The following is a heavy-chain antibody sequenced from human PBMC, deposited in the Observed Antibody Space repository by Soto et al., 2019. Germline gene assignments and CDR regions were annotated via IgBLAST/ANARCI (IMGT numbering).Heavy chain of an antibody. D-gene: IGHD3-9*01. CDR3: AVALLRYFDWTYYYYYGMDV. J-gene: IGHJ6*01. CDR1: GGTFSSYA. Sequence: QVQLVQSGAEVKKPGSSVKVSCKASGGTFSSYAISWVRQAPGQGLEWMGGIIPIFGTANYAQKFQGRVTINADKSTSTAYMALSSLRSEDTAVYYCAVALLRYFDWTYYYYYGMDVWGQGTTVTVSS. V-gene: IGHV1-69*06. CDR2: IIPIFGTA.